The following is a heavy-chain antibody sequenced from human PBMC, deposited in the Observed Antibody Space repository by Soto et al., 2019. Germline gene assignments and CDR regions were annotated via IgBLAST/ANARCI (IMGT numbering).Heavy chain of an antibody. Sequence: QVQLVQSGAEVKKPGSSVKVSCKTSGDTFNSYSITWVRQAPGRGLEWMGRIIPILGIVNYAQKFQGRVNITEGKCTNTVYLELSSLRSEDTAVYYCATEYCSRPSCYALKDYFHYYMDFWGKGTTVTVSS. CDR3: ATEYCSRPSCYALKDYFHYYMDF. D-gene: IGHD2-2*01. J-gene: IGHJ6*03. V-gene: IGHV1-69*08. CDR1: GDTFNSYS. CDR2: IIPILGIV.